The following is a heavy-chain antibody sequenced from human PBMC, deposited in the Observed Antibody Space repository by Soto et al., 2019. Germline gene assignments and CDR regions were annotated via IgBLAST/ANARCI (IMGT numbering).Heavy chain of an antibody. D-gene: IGHD2-15*01. CDR2: IYYSGST. V-gene: IGHV4-39*01. Sequence: QLQLQESGPGLVKPSETLSLTCTVSGGSISSSSYYWGWIRQPPGKGLEWIGSIYYSGSTYYNPSLKSRVTISVDTSKNQFSLKLSSVTAADTAVYYCASCSGGSCYHYYYYYYMDVWGKGTTVTVSS. CDR1: GGSISSSSYY. J-gene: IGHJ6*03. CDR3: ASCSGGSCYHYYYYYYMDV.